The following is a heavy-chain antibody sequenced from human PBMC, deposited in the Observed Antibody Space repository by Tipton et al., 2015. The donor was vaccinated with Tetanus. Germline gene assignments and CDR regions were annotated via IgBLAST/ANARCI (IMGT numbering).Heavy chain of an antibody. D-gene: IGHD4-11*01. CDR2: IYYSGSA. J-gene: IGHJ4*02. CDR3: ARETSYSQGHRSFDN. V-gene: IGHV4-39*02. Sequence: TLSLTCTVSGGFISSYNYYWGWIRQAPGKGLEWIGSIYYSGSAYYNPSLRSRVTMSVDTSKMQFSLKVSSVTAADTAVYYCARETSYSQGHRSFDNWGQGTLVTVSS. CDR1: GGFISSYNYY.